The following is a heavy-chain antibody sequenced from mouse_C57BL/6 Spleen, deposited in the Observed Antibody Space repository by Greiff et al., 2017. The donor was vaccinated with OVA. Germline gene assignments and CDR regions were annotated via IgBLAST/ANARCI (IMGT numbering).Heavy chain of an antibody. J-gene: IGHJ4*01. D-gene: IGHD1-1*01. CDR2: IYPGGGST. CDR3: ARSGLLRSDAMDY. CDR1: GYTFTNYW. Sequence: QVQLQQSGAELVRPGTSVKMSCKASGYTFTNYWIGWVKQRPGHGLEWIGDIYPGGGSTNYNAKFKGKATLTADQSSRTAYMVFSSLTLEYSAIYDCARSGLLRSDAMDYWCQGTSVTVSS. V-gene: IGHV1-63*01.